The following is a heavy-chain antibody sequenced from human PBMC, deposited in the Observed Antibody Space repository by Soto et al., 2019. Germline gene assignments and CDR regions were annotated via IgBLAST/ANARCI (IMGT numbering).Heavy chain of an antibody. CDR3: ARGGADERIDY. CDR1: GGSISSYY. J-gene: IGHJ4*02. Sequence: PSETLSLTCTVSGGSISSYYWSWIRQPPGKGLEWIGYIYYSGSTNYNPSLKSRVTISVDTSKNQFSLKLSSVTAADTAVYYCARGGADERIDYWGQGTLVTVSS. CDR2: IYYSGST. D-gene: IGHD1-1*01. V-gene: IGHV4-59*01.